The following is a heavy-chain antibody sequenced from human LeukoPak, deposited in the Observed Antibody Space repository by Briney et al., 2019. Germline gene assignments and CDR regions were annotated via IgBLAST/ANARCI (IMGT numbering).Heavy chain of an antibody. J-gene: IGHJ6*02. V-gene: IGHV1-8*01. D-gene: IGHD2-15*01. CDR2: MNPNSGNT. CDR1: GYTFTSYD. CDR3: ARALMVAATNYYYYYGMDV. Sequence: ASVKVSCKASGYTFTSYDINWVRQATGQGLEWMGWMNPNSGNTGYAQKFQGRVTMTTDTSTSTAYMELRSLRSDDTAVYYCARALMVAATNYYYYYGMDVWGQGTTVTVSS.